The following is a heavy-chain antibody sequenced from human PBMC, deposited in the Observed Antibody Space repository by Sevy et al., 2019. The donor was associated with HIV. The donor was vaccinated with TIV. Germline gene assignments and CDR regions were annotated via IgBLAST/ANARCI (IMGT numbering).Heavy chain of an antibody. J-gene: IGHJ6*02. V-gene: IGHV3-74*01. CDR1: GFSFSDYW. CDR2: IQTDGRAK. D-gene: IGHD1-1*01. Sequence: GRSMRLSCAASGFSFSDYWMHWVHQAPGKGLVWVSRIQTDGRAKNYAVSVKGRFTISRDNSEHIVYLRMNSLRVEDTAGYFCSGAPRWVPLYGRYVWGQGTTVTVSS. CDR3: SGAPRWVPLYGRYV.